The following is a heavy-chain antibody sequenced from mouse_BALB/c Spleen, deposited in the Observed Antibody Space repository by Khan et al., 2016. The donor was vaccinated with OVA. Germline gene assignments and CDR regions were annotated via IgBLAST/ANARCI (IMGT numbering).Heavy chain of an antibody. CDR2: INPGTDYT. CDR3: SGRPDRSGSFFAY. J-gene: IGHJ3*01. D-gene: IGHD3-2*02. V-gene: IGHV1-76*01. Sequence: QVQLKQSGAELVRPGASVKLSCKTSGYTFTSYWIHWVKQRPGQGLEWIARINPGTDYTHYNEKFKGKATLTADKSSSTAYMQLSSLKSEDSAVYFCSGRPDRSGSFFAYWGQGTLVTVSA. CDR1: GYTFTSYW.